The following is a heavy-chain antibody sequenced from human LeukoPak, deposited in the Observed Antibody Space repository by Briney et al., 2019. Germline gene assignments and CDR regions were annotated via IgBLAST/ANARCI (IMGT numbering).Heavy chain of an antibody. D-gene: IGHD6-13*01. CDR2: ISGSGGTT. Sequence: GGSLRLSCAASGFSFSSYAMSWVRQAPGKGLEWVSAISGSGGTTNYADSVKGRFTISRDNSKDTLYLQMDSLRAEDTTVYYCAKVGSSMSFYYYYGMDVWGQGTTVTVSS. V-gene: IGHV3-23*01. CDR3: AKVGSSMSFYYYYGMDV. J-gene: IGHJ6*02. CDR1: GFSFSSYA.